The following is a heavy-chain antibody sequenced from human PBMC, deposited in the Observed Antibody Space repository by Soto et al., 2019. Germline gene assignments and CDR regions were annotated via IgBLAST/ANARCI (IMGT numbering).Heavy chain of an antibody. Sequence: QVQLQQWGAGLLKPSETLSLTCAVHGGSFSGYYWSWIRQPPGKGLEWIGEINHSGSTNYNPSLKSRVTISVDTAKNQFSLKLSSVTAADTAVYYCARGQYDYVWGSYRRPFDYWGQGTLVTVSS. CDR2: INHSGST. D-gene: IGHD3-16*02. CDR3: ARGQYDYVWGSYRRPFDY. J-gene: IGHJ4*02. CDR1: GGSFSGYY. V-gene: IGHV4-34*01.